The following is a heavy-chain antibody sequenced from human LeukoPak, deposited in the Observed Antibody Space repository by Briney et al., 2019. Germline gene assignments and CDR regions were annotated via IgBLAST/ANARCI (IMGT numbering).Heavy chain of an antibody. CDR2: ISSSGSTI. CDR3: ARAIAAAGAYMDV. V-gene: IGHV3-11*04. D-gene: IGHD6-13*01. J-gene: IGHJ6*03. CDR1: GFTFSDYY. Sequence: PGGSLRLSCAASGFTFSDYYMSWIRQAPGKGLEWVSYISSSGSTIYYADSVKGRITISRDNAKNSLYLQMNSLRAEDTAVYYCARAIAAAGAYMDVWGKGTTVTVSS.